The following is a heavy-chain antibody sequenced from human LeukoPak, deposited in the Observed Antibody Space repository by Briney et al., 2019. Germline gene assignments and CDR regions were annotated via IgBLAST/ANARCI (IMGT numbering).Heavy chain of an antibody. D-gene: IGHD2-2*03. CDR1: GFTFSRYS. Sequence: GGSLRLSCAASGFTFSRYSMNWVRQAPGKGLEWVSSITSSSTYIYYADSVKGRFTISRDNAKNSLYLQMNSLRAEDAAVYYCARDDGGYCSSTSCYLGWIDPWGQGTLVTVSS. CDR2: ITSSSTYI. V-gene: IGHV3-21*06. J-gene: IGHJ5*02. CDR3: ARDDGGYCSSTSCYLGWIDP.